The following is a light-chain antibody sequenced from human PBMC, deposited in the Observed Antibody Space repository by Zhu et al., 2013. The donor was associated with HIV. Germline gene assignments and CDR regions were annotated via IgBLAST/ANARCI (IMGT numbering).Light chain of an antibody. V-gene: IGKV3-20*01. CDR2: DAS. J-gene: IGKJ2*01. Sequence: EIVLTQSPATLSLSPGERATLSCRASQSLGSNLAWYQQEPGQPPRLLIYDASNRATGVPDRFSGSGSGTAFTLTINRLEPEDFAVFYCQQFGGSPEYTFGRGTKLEMK. CDR1: QSLGSN. CDR3: QQFGGSPEYT.